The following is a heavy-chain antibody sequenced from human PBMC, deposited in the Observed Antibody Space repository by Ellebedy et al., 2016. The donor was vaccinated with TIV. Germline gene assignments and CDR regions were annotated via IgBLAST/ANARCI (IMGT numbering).Heavy chain of an antibody. J-gene: IGHJ6*02. Sequence: SETLSLTCAVYGGSFSGYYWTWIRQPPGKGLEWIGYIYYSGSPMYNPSLKSRVTISVDTSKNQFSLKLSSVTAADTAVYYCARVTTSSFSSYYYGMDVWGQGTTATVSS. CDR2: IYYSGSP. D-gene: IGHD4-17*01. CDR3: ARVTTSSFSSYYYGMDV. V-gene: IGHV4-59*01. CDR1: GGSFSGYY.